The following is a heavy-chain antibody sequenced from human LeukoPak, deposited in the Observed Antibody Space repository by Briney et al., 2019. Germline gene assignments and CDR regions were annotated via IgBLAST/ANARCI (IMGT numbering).Heavy chain of an antibody. CDR2: IIPIFGTA. Sequence: GSSVKVSCKXSGGTFSSYAISWVLQAPGQGLEWMGRIIPIFGTANYAQKFQGRVTITTDESTSTAYMELSSLRSEDTAVYYCASTRANPIANRWLFDYWGQGTLVTVSS. D-gene: IGHD5-24*01. CDR3: ASTRANPIANRWLFDY. J-gene: IGHJ4*02. V-gene: IGHV1-69*05. CDR1: GGTFSSYA.